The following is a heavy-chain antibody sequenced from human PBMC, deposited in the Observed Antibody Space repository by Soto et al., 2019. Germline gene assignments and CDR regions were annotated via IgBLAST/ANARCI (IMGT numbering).Heavy chain of an antibody. CDR2: IIPIFGTA. D-gene: IGHD3-10*01. Sequence: SVKVSCKASGGTFSIYAISCVLQSPLQWLDWMGGIIPIFGTANYAQKFQGRVTITADKSTSTAYMELSSLRSEDTAVYYCARDGITMVRGVAYYYYGMDVWGQGTTVTVSS. CDR1: GGTFSIYA. J-gene: IGHJ6*02. V-gene: IGHV1-69*06. CDR3: ARDGITMVRGVAYYYYGMDV.